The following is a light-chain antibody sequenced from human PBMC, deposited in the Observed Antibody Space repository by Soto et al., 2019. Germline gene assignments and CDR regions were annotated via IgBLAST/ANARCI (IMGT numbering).Light chain of an antibody. J-gene: IGKJ2*01. CDR3: QQYNSYSPFYP. CDR1: QSISSW. V-gene: IGKV1-5*01. Sequence: DIQMTQSPSTLSASVGDRVTITCRASQSISSWLAWYQQKPGKAPKLLIYDASSLESGVPSRFSGSGSGTEFTLTISSLQPDDFATYYCQQYNSYSPFYPFGQGTKREIK. CDR2: DAS.